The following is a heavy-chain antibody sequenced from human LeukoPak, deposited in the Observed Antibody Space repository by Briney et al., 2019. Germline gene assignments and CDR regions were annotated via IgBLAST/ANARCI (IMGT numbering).Heavy chain of an antibody. V-gene: IGHV1-18*01. CDR1: GYTFTSYR. CDR2: ISAYNGNT. J-gene: IGHJ4*02. D-gene: IGHD6-13*01. Sequence: ASVKVSCKASGYTFTSYRISWVRQAPGQGLEWMGWISAYNGNTNYAQKLQGRVTMTTDTSTSTAYMELRSLRSDDTAMYYCARDLDSSSWYPYFDYWGQGTLVTVSS. CDR3: ARDLDSSSWYPYFDY.